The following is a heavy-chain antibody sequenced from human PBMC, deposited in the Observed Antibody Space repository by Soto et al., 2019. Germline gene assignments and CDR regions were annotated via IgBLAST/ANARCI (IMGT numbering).Heavy chain of an antibody. V-gene: IGHV1-46*01. CDR3: ARDRGFRDYDYVWGSYADEVHNYYVMDV. J-gene: IGHJ6*02. CDR1: GYTFTSYY. Sequence: ASVKVSCKASGYTFTSYYMHWVRQAPGQGLEWMGIINPSGGSTSYAQKFQGRVTMTRDTSTSTVYMELSSLRSEDTAVYYCARDRGFRDYDYVWGSYADEVHNYYVMDVWGQGTTVTVSS. D-gene: IGHD3-16*01. CDR2: INPSGGST.